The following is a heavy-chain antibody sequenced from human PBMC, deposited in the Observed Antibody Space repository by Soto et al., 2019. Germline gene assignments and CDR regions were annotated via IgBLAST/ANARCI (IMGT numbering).Heavy chain of an antibody. V-gene: IGHV3-53*01. CDR1: GFSVSSNY. CDR3: ARENSYPYFDL. J-gene: IGHJ4*02. Sequence: PXGSLRLSFAACGFSVSSNYMSWVRQAPGKGLQWVSVIYSSGSTYYEDSVKGRFTISRDNPKNTLYLQMNSLRVEDTAVYYCARENSYPYFDLWGQGTQVTVSS. D-gene: IGHD5-18*01. CDR2: IYSSGST.